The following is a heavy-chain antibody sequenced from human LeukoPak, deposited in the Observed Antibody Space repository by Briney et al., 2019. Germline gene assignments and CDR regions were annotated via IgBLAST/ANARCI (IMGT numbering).Heavy chain of an antibody. Sequence: GSLRLSCAASGFTFSNYWMHWVRQAPGKGLVWVSRVNSDGSSTAYADSVKGRFTISRDNAKNTLYLQMNSLRAEDTAVYYCARGSTQYSSGWYGLDYWGQGTLVTVSS. CDR2: VNSDGSST. CDR3: ARGSTQYSSGWYGLDY. CDR1: GFTFSNYW. J-gene: IGHJ4*02. V-gene: IGHV3-74*01. D-gene: IGHD6-19*01.